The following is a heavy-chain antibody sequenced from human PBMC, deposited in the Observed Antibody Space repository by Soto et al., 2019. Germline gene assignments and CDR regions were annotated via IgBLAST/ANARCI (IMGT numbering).Heavy chain of an antibody. CDR3: ARGRSAFWSGYYDWYFDL. CDR2: IYSGGST. Sequence: EVQLVESGGGLIQPGGSLRLSCAASGFTVSSNYMSWVRQAPGKGLEWVSVIYSGGSTYYADSVKGRFTISRDNSKNTLYLQMNSLRAEDTAVYYCARGRSAFWSGYYDWYFDLWGRGTLVPVSS. J-gene: IGHJ2*01. CDR1: GFTVSSNY. V-gene: IGHV3-53*01. D-gene: IGHD3-3*01.